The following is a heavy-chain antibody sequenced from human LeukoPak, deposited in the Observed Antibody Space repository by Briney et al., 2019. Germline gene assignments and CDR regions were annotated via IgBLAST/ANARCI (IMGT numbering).Heavy chain of an antibody. CDR2: ISSSSSYI. V-gene: IGHV3-21*01. Sequence: PGGSLRLSCAASEFTSSSYTMKWVRQAPGKGLEWVSSISSSSSYIYYADSVKGRFTISRDNAKNSLYLQMNSLRAEDTAVYYCARMNFYGDYCDYWGQGTLVTVSS. CDR1: EFTSSSYT. D-gene: IGHD4-17*01. CDR3: ARMNFYGDYCDY. J-gene: IGHJ4*02.